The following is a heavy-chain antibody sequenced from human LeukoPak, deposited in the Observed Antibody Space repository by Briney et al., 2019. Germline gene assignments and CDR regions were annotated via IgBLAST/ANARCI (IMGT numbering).Heavy chain of an antibody. D-gene: IGHD3/OR15-3a*01. V-gene: IGHV3-30-3*01. CDR1: GFIFSHDA. CDR2: ISKDGVTK. Sequence: GGSLRLSCAASGFIFSHDAIHWVRQAPGKGLEWVAVISKDGVTKIYRDSVKGRFTISTDNSKNTVYLQMTGLEIEDTAVYYCAGDRRTGAPDYLDSWGQGTLVAVSS. CDR3: AGDRRTGAPDYLDS. J-gene: IGHJ4*02.